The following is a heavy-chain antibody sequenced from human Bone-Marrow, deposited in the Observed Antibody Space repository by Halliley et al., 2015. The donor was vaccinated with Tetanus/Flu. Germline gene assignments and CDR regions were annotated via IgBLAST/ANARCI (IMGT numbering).Heavy chain of an antibody. Sequence: QLVQSGAEVKKPGESLRISCKGFGYSFSSYWISWVPQMPGKGLEWMGKIDPSDSYTDYSPSFQGHVTISADKSISTAYLRWSSLKASDTAMYYCARCSGNSCFTFDYWGQGTLVTVSS. J-gene: IGHJ4*02. CDR3: ARCSGNSCFTFDY. V-gene: IGHV5-10-1*01. CDR2: IDPSDSYT. D-gene: IGHD2-15*01. CDR1: GYSFSSYW.